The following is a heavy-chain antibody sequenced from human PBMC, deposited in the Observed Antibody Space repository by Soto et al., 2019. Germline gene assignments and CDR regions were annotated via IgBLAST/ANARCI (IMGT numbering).Heavy chain of an antibody. Sequence: GGSRRLSWAASGFIFSNHAMSWVRQVPGKGLEWVSGISAGGNLIYYADSVRGRFTMSRDNSKNMLYLQMNSLRAEDTAVYFCAKRQGIGAAAKNFDFWGQGARVTVSS. CDR2: ISAGGNLI. CDR3: AKRQGIGAAAKNFDF. D-gene: IGHD6-13*01. V-gene: IGHV3-23*01. CDR1: GFIFSNHA. J-gene: IGHJ4*02.